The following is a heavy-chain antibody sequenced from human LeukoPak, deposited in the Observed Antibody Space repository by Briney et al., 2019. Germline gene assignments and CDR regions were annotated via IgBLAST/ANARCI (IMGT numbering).Heavy chain of an antibody. D-gene: IGHD3-16*01. V-gene: IGHV3-21*01. Sequence: GGSLRLSCAASGFTFSSFSMNWVRQAPGKGLEWVSFISATADYQHYADSVKGRSTISRDNAKNSLYVQMNNLRAEDTAVYYCARIWGPNWYFDLWGRGTLVTVSS. CDR3: ARIWGPNWYFDL. CDR1: GFTFSSFS. CDR2: ISATADYQ. J-gene: IGHJ2*01.